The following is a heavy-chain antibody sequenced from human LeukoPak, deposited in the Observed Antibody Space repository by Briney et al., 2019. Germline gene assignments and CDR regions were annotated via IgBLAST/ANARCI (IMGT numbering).Heavy chain of an antibody. CDR3: AKDDCSSTSCHIDY. J-gene: IGHJ4*02. CDR2: ISWNSGSI. V-gene: IGHV3-9*03. CDR1: GFTFDDYA. D-gene: IGHD2-2*02. Sequence: GGSLRLACAASGFTFDDYAIHWVRQAPGKGLEWVSGISWNSGSIGYADSVKGRFTISRDNAKNSLYLQMNSLRAEDMALYYCAKDDCSSTSCHIDYWGQGTLVTVSS.